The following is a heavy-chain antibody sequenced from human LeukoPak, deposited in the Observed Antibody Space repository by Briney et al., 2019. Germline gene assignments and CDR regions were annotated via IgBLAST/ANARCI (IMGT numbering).Heavy chain of an antibody. V-gene: IGHV1-2*02. CDR1: GYTFTSYD. Sequence: ASVKVSCKASGYTFTSYDINWVRQAPGQGLEWMGWINPNSGGTNYAQKFQGRVTMTRDTSISTAYMELSRLRSDDTAVYYCARDFDYWGQGTLVTVSS. CDR3: ARDFDY. J-gene: IGHJ4*02. CDR2: INPNSGGT.